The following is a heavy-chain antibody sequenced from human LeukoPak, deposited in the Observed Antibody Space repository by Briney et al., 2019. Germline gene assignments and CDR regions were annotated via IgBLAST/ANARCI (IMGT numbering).Heavy chain of an antibody. CDR2: ISSSGST. CDR3: ARGPYFYDSSGAFDI. CDR1: GYSISSGFY. D-gene: IGHD3-22*01. Sequence: SETLSLTCTVSGYSISSGFYWSWIRQPAGKGLEWIGRISSSGSTNYNPSLKGRVTISVDTSKNQFSLKLSSVTAADTAVYFCARGPYFYDSSGAFDIWGQGTMVTVSS. J-gene: IGHJ3*02. V-gene: IGHV4-38-2*02.